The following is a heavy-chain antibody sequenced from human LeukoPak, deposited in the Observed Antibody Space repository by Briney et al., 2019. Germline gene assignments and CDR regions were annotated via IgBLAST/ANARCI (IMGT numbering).Heavy chain of an antibody. CDR3: STENWATLVFDYSFYYMDV. Sequence: GGSLRLSCAASGFTFSSYAMSWVRQAPGKGLEWVGRIKSKTDGGTTDYAAPVKDRFTISRDDSKYTLFLQMNSLRTEDTAVYYCSTENWATLVFDYSFYYMDVWGKGTTVTVSS. D-gene: IGHD2-15*01. CDR2: IKSKTDGGTT. V-gene: IGHV3-15*01. CDR1: GFTFSSYA. J-gene: IGHJ6*03.